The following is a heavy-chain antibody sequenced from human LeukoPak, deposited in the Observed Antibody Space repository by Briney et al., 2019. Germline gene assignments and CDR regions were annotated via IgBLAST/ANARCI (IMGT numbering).Heavy chain of an antibody. Sequence: GGSLRLSCAASGFTFSSYWMSWVRQAPGKGLEWVANIKQDGSEKYYVDSVKGRFTISRDNAKNSLYLQMNSLRAEDTAVYYCASLYVDTAIGKWFDPWGQGTLVTVSS. CDR3: ASLYVDTAIGKWFDP. V-gene: IGHV3-7*01. CDR1: GFTFSSYW. CDR2: IKQDGSEK. D-gene: IGHD5-18*01. J-gene: IGHJ5*02.